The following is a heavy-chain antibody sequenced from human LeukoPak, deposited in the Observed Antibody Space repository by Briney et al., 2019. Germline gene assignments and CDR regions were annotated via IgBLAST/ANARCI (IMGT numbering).Heavy chain of an antibody. CDR2: INHSGST. CDR1: GGSFSGYY. D-gene: IGHD3-9*01. J-gene: IGHJ4*02. Sequence: PSETLSLTCAVYGGSFSGYYWSWIRQPPGKGLEWIGEINHSGSTNYNPSLKSRVTISVDTSKNQFSLKLSSVTAADTAVYYCARSYYDILTGYYNPLLFDYWGQGTLVTVSS. V-gene: IGHV4-34*01. CDR3: ARSYYDILTGYYNPLLFDY.